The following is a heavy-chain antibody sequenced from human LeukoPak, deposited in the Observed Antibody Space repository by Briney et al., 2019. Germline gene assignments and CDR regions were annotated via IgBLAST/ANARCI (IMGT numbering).Heavy chain of an antibody. D-gene: IGHD5-24*01. J-gene: IGHJ4*02. Sequence: PGGSLRLSCAASGFTFSSYSMNWVRQAPGKGMEWVSSISSSSSYIYYADSVKGRFTISRDNAKNSLYLQMNSLRAEDTAVYYCASATRNSARDGYNYFDYWGQGTLVTVSS. V-gene: IGHV3-21*01. CDR1: GFTFSSYS. CDR3: ASATRNSARDGYNYFDY. CDR2: ISSSSSYI.